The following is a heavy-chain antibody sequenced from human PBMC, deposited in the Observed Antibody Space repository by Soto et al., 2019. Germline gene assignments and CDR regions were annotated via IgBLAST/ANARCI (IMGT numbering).Heavy chain of an antibody. CDR1: GFTFSVDW. CDR2: IKHDGSEK. D-gene: IGHD5-12*01. CDR3: PRYAAGYGD. Sequence: EVQLVESGGGLVQPGGSLRLSCAASGFTFSVDWMSWVRQAPGKGLEWVGNIKHDGSEKYYVDSVRGRFTISRDNAKNSLYLQMSSLRAEDTAVDSCPRYAAGYGDWGQGTLVTVSS. J-gene: IGHJ4*02. V-gene: IGHV3-7*01.